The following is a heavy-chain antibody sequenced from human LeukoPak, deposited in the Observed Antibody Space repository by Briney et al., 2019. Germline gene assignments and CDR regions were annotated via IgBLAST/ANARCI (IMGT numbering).Heavy chain of an antibody. CDR3: ARDIVAAGGRYFDH. D-gene: IGHD6-13*01. Sequence: GGSLRLFCAASGFTFSDYGMHWVRQTPGRGLEWVAAIWYDGSNKYYADSVEGRFSISRDNSKNTLYLQMNSLRGEDMALYYCARDIVAAGGRYFDHWGQGTLVTVSS. J-gene: IGHJ4*02. CDR2: IWYDGSNK. V-gene: IGHV3-33*01. CDR1: GFTFSDYG.